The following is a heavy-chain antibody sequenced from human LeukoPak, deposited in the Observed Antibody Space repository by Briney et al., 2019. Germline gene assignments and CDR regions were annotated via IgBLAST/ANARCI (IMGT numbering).Heavy chain of an antibody. J-gene: IGHJ5*02. CDR3: ARAKPGYSSSWYGGNWFDP. V-gene: IGHV4-34*01. D-gene: IGHD6-13*01. CDR1: GGSFSGYY. Sequence: SETLSLTCDVYGGSFSGYYWSWIRQPPGKGLEWIGEINHSGSTNYNPSLKSRVTISVDTSKNQFSLKLSSVTAADTAVYCCARAKPGYSSSWYGGNWFDPWGQGTLVTVSS. CDR2: INHSGST.